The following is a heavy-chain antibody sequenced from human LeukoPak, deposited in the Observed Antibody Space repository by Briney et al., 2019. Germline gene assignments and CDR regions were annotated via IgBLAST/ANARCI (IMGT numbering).Heavy chain of an antibody. CDR2: INPNSGGT. CDR1: GYTFTGYY. D-gene: IGHD2-2*01. Sequence: ASVKVSCKASGYTFTGYYMHWVRQAPGQGLEWMGWINPNSGGTNYAQRFQGRVTMTRDTSISTAYMELSRLRSDDTAVYYCARDVVSRGWFDPWGQGTLVTVSS. V-gene: IGHV1-2*02. J-gene: IGHJ5*02. CDR3: ARDVVSRGWFDP.